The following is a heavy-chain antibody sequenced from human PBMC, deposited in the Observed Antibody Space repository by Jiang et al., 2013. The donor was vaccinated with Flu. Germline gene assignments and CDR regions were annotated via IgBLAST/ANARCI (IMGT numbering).Heavy chain of an antibody. CDR2: LSASGGTT. J-gene: IGHJ4*02. V-gene: IGHV3-23*01. CDR3: AKARAPIAAAGGPVDY. D-gene: IGHD6-13*01. Sequence: VQLLESGGDLVQPGGSLRLSCAASGFSFSTYAMSWVRQAPGKGLEWVSALSASGGTTHYADSVKGRFTISRDNSKNTLYLQMNSLRAEDTAVYFCAKARAPIAAAGGPVDYWGQGTLVTVSS. CDR1: GFSFSTYA.